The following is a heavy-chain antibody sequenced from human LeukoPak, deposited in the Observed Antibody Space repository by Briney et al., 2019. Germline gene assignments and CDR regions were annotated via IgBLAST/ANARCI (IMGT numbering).Heavy chain of an antibody. CDR2: INPNSGGT. J-gene: IGHJ6*02. CDR3: ARDIKDCSSTSCAYYYYGMDV. Sequence: ALVKVSCKASGYTFTGYYMHWVRQAPGQGLEWMGWINPNSGGTNYAQKFQGRVTMTRDTSISTAYMELSRLRSDDTAVYYCARDIKDCSSTSCAYYYYGMDVWGQGTTVTVSS. V-gene: IGHV1-2*02. CDR1: GYTFTGYY. D-gene: IGHD2-2*01.